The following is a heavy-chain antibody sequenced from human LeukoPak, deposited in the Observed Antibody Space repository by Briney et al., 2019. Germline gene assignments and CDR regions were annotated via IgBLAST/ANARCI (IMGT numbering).Heavy chain of an antibody. Sequence: SETLSLTCAVSGYSISSGYYWGWIRQPPGKGLEWIGTTYHSGSTYYNPSLKSRVTISVDTSKNQFSLKLSSVTAADTAVYYCARGKGYYYDSSGYFGFDYWGQGTLVTVSS. J-gene: IGHJ4*02. V-gene: IGHV4-38-2*01. CDR2: TYHSGST. CDR3: ARGKGYYYDSSGYFGFDY. D-gene: IGHD3-22*01. CDR1: GYSISSGYY.